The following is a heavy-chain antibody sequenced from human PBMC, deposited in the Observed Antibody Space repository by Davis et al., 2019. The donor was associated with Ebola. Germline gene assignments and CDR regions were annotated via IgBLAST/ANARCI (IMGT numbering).Heavy chain of an antibody. J-gene: IGHJ4*02. CDR1: GFTFSSYS. CDR3: ARGSGIAAALY. CDR2: ISSSSSYI. Sequence: GESLKISCAASGFTFSSYSMNWVRQAPGKELEWVSSISSSSSYIYYADSVKGRFTISRDNAKNSLYLQMNSLRAEDTAVYYCARGSGIAAALYWGQGTLVTVSS. V-gene: IGHV3-21*01. D-gene: IGHD6-13*01.